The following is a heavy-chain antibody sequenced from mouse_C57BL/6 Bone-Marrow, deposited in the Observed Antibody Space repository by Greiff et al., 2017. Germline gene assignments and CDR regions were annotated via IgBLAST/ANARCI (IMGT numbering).Heavy chain of an antibody. CDR2: ISDGGSYT. J-gene: IGHJ2*01. V-gene: IGHV5-4*01. CDR3: ARDPIPHDGYYVY. CDR1: GFTFSSYA. D-gene: IGHD2-3*01. Sequence: EVKVEESGGGLVKPGGSLKLSCAASGFTFSSYALSWVRQTPEKRLEWVATISDGGSYTYYPDNGKGRFTISRDNAKNNLYLHMSHLKSEDTAMYYCARDPIPHDGYYVYWGQGTTLTVSS.